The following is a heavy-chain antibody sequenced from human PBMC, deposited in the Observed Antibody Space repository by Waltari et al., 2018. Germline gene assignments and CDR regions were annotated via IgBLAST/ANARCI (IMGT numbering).Heavy chain of an antibody. CDR2: ISYDGSNK. CDR3: ARGAGRAAAGTPPY. Sequence: QVQLVESGGGVVQPGRSLRLSCAASGFTFGSYALHGVRQAPGKGLEWVAVISYDGSNKYYADSVKGRFTISRDNSKNTLYLQMNSLRAEDTAVYYCARGAGRAAAGTPPYWGQGTLVTVSS. D-gene: IGHD6-13*01. CDR1: GFTFGSYA. V-gene: IGHV3-30*01. J-gene: IGHJ4*02.